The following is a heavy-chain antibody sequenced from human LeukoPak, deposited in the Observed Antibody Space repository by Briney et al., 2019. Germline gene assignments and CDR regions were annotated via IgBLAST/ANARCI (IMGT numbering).Heavy chain of an antibody. Sequence: PGGSLRLSCAASGFTFSSYSMNWVRQAPGKGLEWVSSISSSSSYIYYADSVKGRFTISRDNAKSSLYLQMNSLRAEDTAVYYCASQTPRRLPIAVADYFDYWGQGTLVTVSS. CDR2: ISSSSSYI. CDR1: GFTFSSYS. CDR3: ASQTPRRLPIAVADYFDY. J-gene: IGHJ4*02. D-gene: IGHD6-19*01. V-gene: IGHV3-21*01.